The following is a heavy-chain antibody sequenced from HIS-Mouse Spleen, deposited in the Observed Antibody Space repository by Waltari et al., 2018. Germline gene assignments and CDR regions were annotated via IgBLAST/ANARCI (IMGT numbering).Heavy chain of an antibody. J-gene: IGHJ2*01. CDR3: ARNLNWGDRYWYFDL. CDR2: IKQDGSEK. V-gene: IGHV3-7*01. D-gene: IGHD7-27*01. CDR1: GFTFGSFW. Sequence: EVQLVESGGGLVQPGGSLRLSCAASGFTFGSFWMSWVRQAPGKGLEWVANIKQDGSEKYYVDSVKGRFTISRDNAKNSLYLQMNSLRAEDTAVYYCARNLNWGDRYWYFDLWGRGTLVTVSS.